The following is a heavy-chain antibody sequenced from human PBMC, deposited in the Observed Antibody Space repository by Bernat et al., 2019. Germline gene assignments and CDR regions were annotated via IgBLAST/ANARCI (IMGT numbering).Heavy chain of an antibody. D-gene: IGHD3-10*02. V-gene: IGHV3-64*01. CDR2: ISYNGGNT. Sequence: EVQLVESGGGLVQLGGSLRLSCAASGFTFSSYAMHWVRQAPGKGLEYVSAISYNGGNTYYANSVKGRFTISRDNSKNTLYLQMGSLRAEDMAVYYCARGVQGVVSWFDPWGQGTLVTVSS. CDR1: GFTFSSYA. J-gene: IGHJ5*02. CDR3: ARGVQGVVSWFDP.